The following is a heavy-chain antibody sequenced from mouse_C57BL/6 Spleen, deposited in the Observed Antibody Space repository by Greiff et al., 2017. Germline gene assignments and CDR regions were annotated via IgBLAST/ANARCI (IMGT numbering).Heavy chain of an antibody. D-gene: IGHD1-1*01. CDR3: ARGTTVVVPDYDAMDY. J-gene: IGHJ4*01. Sequence: VQLQQSGAELVKPGASVKISCKASGYTFTDYYINWVKQRPGQGLEWIGKIGPGSGSTYYNEKFKGKATLTADKSSSTAYMQLSSLTSEDSAVYFCARGTTVVVPDYDAMDYWGQGTSVTVSS. CDR2: IGPGSGST. V-gene: IGHV1-77*01. CDR1: GYTFTDYY.